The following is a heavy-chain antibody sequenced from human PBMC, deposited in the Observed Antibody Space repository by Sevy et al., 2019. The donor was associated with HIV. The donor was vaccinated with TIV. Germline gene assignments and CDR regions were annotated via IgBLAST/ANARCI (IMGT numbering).Heavy chain of an antibody. CDR3: ARLDLAAAGAFDI. V-gene: IGHV4-59*08. Sequence: SETLSLTCTVSGGSISSYYWSWIRQPPGKGLEWIGYIYYSGSTNYNPTLKSRVTISVDTSKNQFSLKLSSVTAADTAVYYCARLDLAAAGAFDIWGQGTMVTVSS. J-gene: IGHJ3*02. D-gene: IGHD6-13*01. CDR2: IYYSGST. CDR1: GGSISSYY.